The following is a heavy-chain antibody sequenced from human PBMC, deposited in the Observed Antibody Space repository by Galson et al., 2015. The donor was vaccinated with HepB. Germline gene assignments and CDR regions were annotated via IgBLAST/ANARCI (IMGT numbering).Heavy chain of an antibody. CDR1: GYTFTSYA. CDR2: INTNTGNP. CDR3: ARDPIVVVPAAIPNWFDP. J-gene: IGHJ5*02. V-gene: IGHV7-4-1*02. D-gene: IGHD2-2*01. Sequence: SVKVSCKASGYTFTSYAMNWVRQAPGQGLEWMGWINTNTGNPSYAQGFTGRFVFSLDTSVSTAYLQISSLKAEDTAVYYCARDPIVVVPAAIPNWFDPWGQGTLVTVSS.